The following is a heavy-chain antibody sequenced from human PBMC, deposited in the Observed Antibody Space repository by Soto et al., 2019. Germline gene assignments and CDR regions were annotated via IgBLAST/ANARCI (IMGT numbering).Heavy chain of an antibody. Sequence: QVQLQESGPGLVKPSQTLSLTCTVSGGSISSGGYYWSWIRQHPGKGLEWIGYIYYSGSTYYNPSLKSRLNIAVDTSKNQFSLKLTSVTAADTDVYYCARDLEGRWFDPWGQGTLVTVSS. CDR1: GGSISSGGYY. J-gene: IGHJ5*02. V-gene: IGHV4-31*03. D-gene: IGHD3-10*01. CDR3: ARDLEGRWFDP. CDR2: IYYSGST.